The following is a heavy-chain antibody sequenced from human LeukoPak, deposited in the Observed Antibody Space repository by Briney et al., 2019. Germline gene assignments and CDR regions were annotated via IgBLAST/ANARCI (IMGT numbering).Heavy chain of an antibody. V-gene: IGHV4-34*01. D-gene: IGHD1-26*01. CDR2: SNDSGGT. J-gene: IGHJ6*03. CDR3: ARLSVIVGSTLEYYYYYMDV. CDR1: GGTFSDYY. Sequence: SETLSLTCAVYGGTFSDYYWSWIRQPPGKRLEWVGESNDSGGTNYNPSLKSRVTISADKSKNQVSLKLTSVTAADTAVYYCARLSVIVGSTLEYYYYYMDVWGQGTTVTVSS.